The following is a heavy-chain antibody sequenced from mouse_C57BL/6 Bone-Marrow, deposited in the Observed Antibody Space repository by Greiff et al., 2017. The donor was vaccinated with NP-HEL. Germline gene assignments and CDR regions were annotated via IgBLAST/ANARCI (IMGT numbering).Heavy chain of an antibody. V-gene: IGHV3-6*01. CDR3: AKGYYGYDGPYFDY. J-gene: IGHJ2*01. Sequence: EVQLVESGPGLVKPSQSLSLTCSVTGYSITSGYYWNWIRQFPGNKLEWMGYISYDGSNNYNPSLKNRISITRDTSKNQFFLKLNSVTTEDTATYYCAKGYYGYDGPYFDYWGQGTTLTVSS. CDR1: GYSITSGYY. CDR2: ISYDGSN. D-gene: IGHD2-2*01.